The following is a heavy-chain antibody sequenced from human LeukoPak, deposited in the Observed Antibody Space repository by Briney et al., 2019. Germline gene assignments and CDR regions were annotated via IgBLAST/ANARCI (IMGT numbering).Heavy chain of an antibody. CDR3: ARDLLRGGASDY. CDR2: ISYDGSNK. Sequence: GGSLRLSCAASGFTFSSYGMHWVRQAPGKGLEWVAVISYDGSNKYYADSVKGRFTISRDNAKNSLYLQMNSPRAEDTAVYYCARDLLRGGASDYWGQGTLVTVSS. D-gene: IGHD2-21*01. CDR1: GFTFSSYG. J-gene: IGHJ4*02. V-gene: IGHV3-30*03.